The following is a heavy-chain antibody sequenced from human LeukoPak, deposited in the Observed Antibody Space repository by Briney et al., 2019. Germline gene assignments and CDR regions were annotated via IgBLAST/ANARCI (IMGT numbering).Heavy chain of an antibody. CDR1: GYTFTGYY. Sequence: ASVTVSCKASGYTFTGYYMHWVRQAPGQGLEWMGWINPNSGGTNYAQKFQGRVTMTRDTSISTTYMELSRLRSDDTAVYYCTRDAGGGDCYSCPNWFDPWGQGTLVTVSS. CDR3: TRDAGGGDCYSCPNWFDP. CDR2: INPNSGGT. J-gene: IGHJ5*02. D-gene: IGHD2-21*02. V-gene: IGHV1-2*02.